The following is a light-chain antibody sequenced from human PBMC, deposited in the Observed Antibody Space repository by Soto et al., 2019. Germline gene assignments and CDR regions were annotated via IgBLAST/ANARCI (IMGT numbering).Light chain of an antibody. J-gene: IGKJ1*01. V-gene: IGKV1D-8*03. CDR2: GAS. CDR3: QQSFSTPRT. Sequence: VILMTQSPSLLSASPGDRVTISCRMSQGISSYLAWYQQKPGKAPKLLIYGASSLQSGVPSRFSGSGSGTDFTLTISSLQPEDFGTYYCQQSFSTPRTFGQGTKVDIK. CDR1: QGISSY.